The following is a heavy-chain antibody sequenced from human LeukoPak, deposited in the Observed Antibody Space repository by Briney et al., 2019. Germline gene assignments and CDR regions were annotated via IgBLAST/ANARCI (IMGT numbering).Heavy chain of an antibody. V-gene: IGHV3-74*01. CDR2: ISTDGSRP. CDR1: GFTFSTYA. J-gene: IGHJ4*02. Sequence: GGSLRLSCAASGFTFSTYAMSWVRQAPGKGLVWVSGISTDGSRPRYADSVNGRFTISRDNAKNTLYLQMNSLRAEDTAVYFCVRDGQGSTPLDYWGQGTLVTVSS. D-gene: IGHD2-15*01. CDR3: VRDGQGSTPLDY.